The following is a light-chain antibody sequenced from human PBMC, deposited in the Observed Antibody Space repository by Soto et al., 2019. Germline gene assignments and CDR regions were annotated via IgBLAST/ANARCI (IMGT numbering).Light chain of an antibody. V-gene: IGKV3-20*01. Sequence: EIVLTHSPGTLSLSPCERATLSFRASQSVSSSSLAWYQHKRGQAPRLLIHGASSRATGIPDRFSGSGSGTDFTLTISRLEPEDFAVYYCQQYGGSPRTFGQGTKVDI. CDR2: GAS. CDR3: QQYGGSPRT. CDR1: QSVSSSS. J-gene: IGKJ1*01.